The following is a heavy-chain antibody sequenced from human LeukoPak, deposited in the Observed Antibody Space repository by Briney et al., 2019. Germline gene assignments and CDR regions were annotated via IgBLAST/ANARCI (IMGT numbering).Heavy chain of an antibody. D-gene: IGHD6-19*01. V-gene: IGHV3-48*03. CDR2: ISSSGSTI. J-gene: IGHJ4*02. Sequence: QPGGSLRLSCAASGFTFSSYEMNWVRQAPGKGLEWVSYISSSGSTIYYADSVKGRFTISRDNAKNSLYLQMNSLRAEDTAVYYCARGGRAQLAVAGTHNIDYRGQGTLVTVSS. CDR1: GFTFSSYE. CDR3: ARGGRAQLAVAGTHNIDY.